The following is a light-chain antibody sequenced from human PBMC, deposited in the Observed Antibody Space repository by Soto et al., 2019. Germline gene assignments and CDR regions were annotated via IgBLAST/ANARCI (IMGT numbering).Light chain of an antibody. V-gene: IGKV1-5*01. Sequence: DIQMTQSPSTLSASIGDRVTITCRASQSISRWLAWYQKKPGKAPKLLIYDASTLQSGVPSRLSGSGSGTEYTLTISSLQPDDFATYYCQQYKSSSSFGGGTKVEIK. CDR1: QSISRW. CDR3: QQYKSSSS. CDR2: DAS. J-gene: IGKJ4*01.